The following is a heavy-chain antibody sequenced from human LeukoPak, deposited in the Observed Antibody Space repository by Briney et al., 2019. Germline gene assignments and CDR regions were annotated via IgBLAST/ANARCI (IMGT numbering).Heavy chain of an antibody. J-gene: IGHJ5*02. CDR1: GYSFTSHW. CDR2: IYPRDSNT. V-gene: IGHV5-51*01. D-gene: IGHD6-13*01. Sequence: GESLKISCKGSGYGSGYSFTSHWIAWVRQMPGKGLKWMGIIYPRDSNTIYSPSFQGQVTISVDTSINTAYLQWISLKASDTAMYYCARHPIAAGGAYNWFDPWGQGTLVTVSS. CDR3: ARHPIAAGGAYNWFDP.